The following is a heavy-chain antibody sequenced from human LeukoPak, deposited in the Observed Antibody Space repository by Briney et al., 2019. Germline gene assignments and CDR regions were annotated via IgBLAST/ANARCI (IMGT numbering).Heavy chain of an antibody. D-gene: IGHD3/OR15-3a*01. CDR1: GFTFDDYA. V-gene: IGHV3-9*01. Sequence: GGSLRLSCAASGFTFDDYAMNWVRQAPGKGLEWVSGISGNSGSIDYADSVKGRFTISRDNAKNSLYLQMNSLRAEDTALYYCAKDTRTGYYNPLFDYWGQGTLVTVSS. J-gene: IGHJ4*02. CDR2: ISGNSGSI. CDR3: AKDTRTGYYNPLFDY.